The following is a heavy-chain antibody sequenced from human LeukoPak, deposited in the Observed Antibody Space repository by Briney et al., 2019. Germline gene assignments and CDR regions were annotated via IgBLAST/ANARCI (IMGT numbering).Heavy chain of an antibody. V-gene: IGHV3-21*01. CDR2: ISTSSRYI. D-gene: IGHD2-2*01. J-gene: IGHJ5*02. CDR1: GFTFSSFD. CDR3: ARADCSGSTCYLRRSWFDP. Sequence: GGSLRLSCAASGFTFSSFDMNWVRQAPRKGLEWVSSISTSSRYIYYRDSVKGRFTISRDDAKNSLYLQMNSLRVEDTAVYYCARADCSGSTCYLRRSWFDPWGQGTLVTVSS.